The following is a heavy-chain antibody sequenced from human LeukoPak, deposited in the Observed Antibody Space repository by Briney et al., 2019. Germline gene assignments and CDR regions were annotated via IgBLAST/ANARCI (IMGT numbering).Heavy chain of an antibody. Sequence: GGSLRLSCAASGFTFSSYGMHWVRQAPGKGLEWVAVIWYDGSNKYYADSLKGRFTISRDNSKNTLYLQMNSLRAEGTAVYYCATDLCGGDCYSFDLWGRGTLVTVSS. CDR3: ATDLCGGDCYSFDL. CDR2: IWYDGSNK. D-gene: IGHD2-21*02. CDR1: GFTFSSYG. V-gene: IGHV3-33*01. J-gene: IGHJ2*01.